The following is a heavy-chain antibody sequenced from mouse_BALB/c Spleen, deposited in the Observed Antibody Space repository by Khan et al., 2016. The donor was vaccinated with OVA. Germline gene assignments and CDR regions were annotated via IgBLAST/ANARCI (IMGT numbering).Heavy chain of an antibody. CDR2: ILPGTGNT. Sequence: QVRLQQSGAELMKPGASVKISCTATGYAFRSYWIEWVKQRPGHGLEWVGEILPGTGNTNYNEKFEGKATFTADPSSNTAYLQLSSLTSEDSAVYYCARPYYEDYWGQGTTLTVSS. J-gene: IGHJ2*01. CDR3: ARPYYEDY. D-gene: IGHD2-10*01. V-gene: IGHV1-9*01. CDR1: GYAFRSYW.